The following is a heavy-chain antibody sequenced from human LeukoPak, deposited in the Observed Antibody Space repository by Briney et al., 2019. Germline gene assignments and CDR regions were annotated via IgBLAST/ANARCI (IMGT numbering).Heavy chain of an antibody. D-gene: IGHD3-10*01. CDR2: IYTGGST. V-gene: IGHV3-66*01. J-gene: IGHJ4*02. CDR1: GFTVSSNY. CDR3: ARDFLRGAPDYLDL. Sequence: GESLRLSCAASGFTVSSNYMNWVRQAPGKGLEWVSVIYTGGSTYYADSVKGRFTTSRDNSKNTVYLQMNSLRAEDTAVYYCARDFLRGAPDYLDLWGQGTLVTVSS.